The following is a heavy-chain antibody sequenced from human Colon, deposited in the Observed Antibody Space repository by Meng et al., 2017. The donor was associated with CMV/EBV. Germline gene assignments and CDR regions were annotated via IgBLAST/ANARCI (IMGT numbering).Heavy chain of an antibody. CDR1: GFTVSSNY. CDR2: IYSGGST. V-gene: IGHV3-66*02. D-gene: IGHD3-22*01. Sequence: ESLKISCAASGFTVSSNYMSWVRQAPGKGLEWVSVIYSGGSTYYADSVKGRFTISRDNSKNTLYLQLNSLRAEDTAVYYCARDNHNYYDNSGYGGWGQGTLVTVSS. J-gene: IGHJ4*02. CDR3: ARDNHNYYDNSGYGG.